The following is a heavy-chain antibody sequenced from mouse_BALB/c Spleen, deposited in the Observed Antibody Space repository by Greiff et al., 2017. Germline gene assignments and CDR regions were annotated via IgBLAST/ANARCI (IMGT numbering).Heavy chain of an antibody. CDR3: ARGVGGNYDYAMDY. Sequence: EVKLMESGPSLVKPSQTLSLTCSVTGDSITSGYWNWLRKFPGNKLEYMGYISYSGSTYYNPSLKSRISITRDTSKNQYYLQLNSVTTEDTATYYCARGVGGNYDYAMDYWGQGTSVTVSS. D-gene: IGHD1-1*02. CDR2: ISYSGST. CDR1: GDSITSGY. J-gene: IGHJ4*01. V-gene: IGHV3-8*02.